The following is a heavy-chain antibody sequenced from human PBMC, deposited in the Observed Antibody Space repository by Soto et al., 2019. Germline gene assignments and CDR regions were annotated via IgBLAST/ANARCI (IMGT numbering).Heavy chain of an antibody. CDR3: TTADLVGYCSGGSCYGSFDY. CDR2: IKSKTDGGTT. D-gene: IGHD2-15*01. Sequence: EVQLVESGGGLVKPGGSLRLSCAASGFTFSNAWMNWVRQAPGKGLEWVGRIKSKTDGGTTDYAAPVKGRFTISRDDSKNKLYLQMNSLKTEDTAVYYCTTADLVGYCSGGSCYGSFDYWGQGTLVTVSS. J-gene: IGHJ4*02. CDR1: GFTFSNAW. V-gene: IGHV3-15*07.